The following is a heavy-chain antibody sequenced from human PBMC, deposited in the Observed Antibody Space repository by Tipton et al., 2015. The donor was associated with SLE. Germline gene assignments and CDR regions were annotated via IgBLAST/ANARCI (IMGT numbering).Heavy chain of an antibody. CDR2: SNGDGSIT. J-gene: IGHJ5*02. D-gene: IGHD1-1*01. CDR3: AREGEEPTGNWFDP. CDR1: GFTFSDYY. V-gene: IGHV3-74*01. Sequence: SLRLSCAASGFTFSDYYMSWIRQAPGKGLVWVSHSNGDGSITTYADSVKGRFTISRDNAKNTLYLQMNSLRVEDTGVYYCAREGEEPTGNWFDPWGPGTQV.